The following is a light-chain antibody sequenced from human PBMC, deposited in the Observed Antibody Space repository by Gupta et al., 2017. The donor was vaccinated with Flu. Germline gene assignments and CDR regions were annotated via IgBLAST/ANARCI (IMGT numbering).Light chain of an antibody. J-gene: IGKJ1*01. Sequence: GERVTLSCRASQSVYTNLAWYQQQPGQAPRLLIYEASTRATDIPARFSGSGSGTEFTLTITSLQSDDIAVYYCQQYDDWPPVTFGQGTRVEIK. V-gene: IGKV3-15*01. CDR3: QQYDDWPPVT. CDR2: EAS. CDR1: QSVYTN.